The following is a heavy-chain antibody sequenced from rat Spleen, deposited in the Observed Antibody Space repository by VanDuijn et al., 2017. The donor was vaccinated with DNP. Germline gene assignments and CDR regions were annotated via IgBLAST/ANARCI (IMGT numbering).Heavy chain of an antibody. CDR2: IIYDGTTT. J-gene: IGHJ2*01. CDR3: ATLYYYYDGSYYYEDFDY. Sequence: EVQLVESGGGLVQPGNSLKLSCADSGFTFSDYAMAWVRQSPKKALEWVAIIIYDGTTTYYRDSVKGRFTISRDNAKSTLYLQMDSLRSEHTATYYCATLYYYYDGSYYYEDFDYWGQGVMVTVSS. V-gene: IGHV5S10*01. D-gene: IGHD1-12*02. CDR1: GFTFSDYA.